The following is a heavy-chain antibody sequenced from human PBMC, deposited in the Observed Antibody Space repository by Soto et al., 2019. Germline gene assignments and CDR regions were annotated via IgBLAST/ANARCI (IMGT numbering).Heavy chain of an antibody. CDR3: ARVDTAMEIYYFDY. D-gene: IGHD5-18*01. CDR2: IYYSGST. Sequence: SETLSLTCTFSGGSISSYYWSLIRQPPGKGLEWIGYIYYSGSTNYNPSLKSRVTISVDTSKNQFSLKLSSVTAADTAVYYCARVDTAMEIYYFDYWGQGTLVTVS. V-gene: IGHV4-59*01. CDR1: GGSISSYY. J-gene: IGHJ4*02.